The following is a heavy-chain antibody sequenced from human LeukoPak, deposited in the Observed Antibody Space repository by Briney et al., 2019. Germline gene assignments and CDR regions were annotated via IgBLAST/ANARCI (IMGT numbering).Heavy chain of an antibody. CDR3: ARDRTYCSSTSCTRLGMDV. D-gene: IGHD2-2*01. CDR1: GFTFTRYG. J-gene: IGHJ6*02. V-gene: IGHV3-33*01. Sequence: PGGSLRLSCEVSGFTFTRYGMHWVRQAPGKGLEWVAVVWHDGSDNGYADSVKGRFTISRDDTKNMLYLQMNSLRAEDTALYYCARDRTYCSSTSCTRLGMDVWGQGTTVTVSS. CDR2: VWHDGSDN.